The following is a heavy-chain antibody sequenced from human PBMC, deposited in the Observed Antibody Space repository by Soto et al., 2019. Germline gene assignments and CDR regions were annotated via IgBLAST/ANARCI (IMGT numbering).Heavy chain of an antibody. V-gene: IGHV4-31*03. Sequence: SETLSLTCTVSCGSISSGGYYWSWIRQHPGKGLEWIGYIYYSGSTYYNPSLKSRVTISVDTSKNQFSLKLSSVTAADTAVYYCARAPTSNYDFWSGYYPEPYGMDVWGQGTTVTVSS. CDR1: CGSISSGGYY. CDR3: ARAPTSNYDFWSGYYPEPYGMDV. J-gene: IGHJ6*02. CDR2: IYYSGST. D-gene: IGHD3-3*01.